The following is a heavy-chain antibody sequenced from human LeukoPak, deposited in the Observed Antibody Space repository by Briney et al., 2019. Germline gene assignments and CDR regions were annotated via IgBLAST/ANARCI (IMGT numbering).Heavy chain of an antibody. Sequence: PGGSLRLSCAASGFSFSAYTMSWVREAPGKGPEWVSAINSGGDATSYADSVRGRFTISRDNSQNTLYLQMNSLRAEDTAVYSCAKAAVIIGLAAFDTWGQGTMVTVSS. V-gene: IGHV3-23*01. CDR1: GFSFSAYT. J-gene: IGHJ3*02. CDR2: INSGGDAT. CDR3: AKAAVIIGLAAFDT. D-gene: IGHD2-21*01.